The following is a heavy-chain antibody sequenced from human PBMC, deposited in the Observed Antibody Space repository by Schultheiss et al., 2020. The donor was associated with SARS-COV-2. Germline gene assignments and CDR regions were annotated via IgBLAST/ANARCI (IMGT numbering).Heavy chain of an antibody. J-gene: IGHJ4*02. CDR1: GGSFSGYY. D-gene: IGHD6-19*01. Sequence: SLPLFLTCAVYGGSFSGYYWSWIRQPPGKGLEWIGEINHSGSTNYNPSLKSRVTISVDTSKNQFSLKLSSVTAADTAVYYCARLAVADPFDYWGQGTLVTVAS. V-gene: IGHV4-34*01. CDR2: INHSGST. CDR3: ARLAVADPFDY.